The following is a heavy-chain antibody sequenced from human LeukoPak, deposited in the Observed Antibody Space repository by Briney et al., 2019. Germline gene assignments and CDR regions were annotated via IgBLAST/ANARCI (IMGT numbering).Heavy chain of an antibody. Sequence: GGSLRLSCAASGFTFSSYSMHWVRQAPGKGLEWLPVLRYDGGNKHYADSVKGRFTISRDNSKNTLYLQMNSLRDEDTAVYYCAQGSHYYGSGSHRRGHYFDYWGQGTLVTVSS. V-gene: IGHV3-30*02. D-gene: IGHD3-10*01. CDR1: GFTFSSYS. CDR2: LRYDGGNK. CDR3: AQGSHYYGSGSHRRGHYFDY. J-gene: IGHJ4*02.